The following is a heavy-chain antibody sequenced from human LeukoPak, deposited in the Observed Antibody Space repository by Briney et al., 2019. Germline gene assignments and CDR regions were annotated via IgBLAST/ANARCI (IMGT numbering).Heavy chain of an antibody. V-gene: IGHV1-18*01. CDR2: INVYNGNT. D-gene: IGHD3-22*01. CDR3: ARAPLVVIAQPGYFDN. J-gene: IGHJ4*02. Sequence: GASVKVSCKASGYTFDSYGLSWVRQAPGQGPQWMGWINVYNGNTNYQQKFQGRVTMTRDTSTSTAYMELRSLTSDDTAVYYCARAPLVVIAQPGYFDNWVQGTLVTVSS. CDR1: GYTFDSYG.